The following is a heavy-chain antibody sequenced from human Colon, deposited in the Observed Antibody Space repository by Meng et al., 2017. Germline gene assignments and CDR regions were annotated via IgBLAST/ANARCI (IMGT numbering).Heavy chain of an antibody. CDR1: GVSIRTTNW. CDR2: IAHTGRT. Sequence: QMQLRESGPGLVKPSGALSLTCAVSGVSIRTTNWWTWVRQSPGKGLEWIGEIAHTGRTNYNRSLKSRVTVSMDKSKNHFSLNVTSVTAADTAVYYCGTTDINYCPIHYWGQGTLVTVSS. D-gene: IGHD1/OR15-1a*01. J-gene: IGHJ4*02. CDR3: GTTDINYCPIHY. V-gene: IGHV4-4*02.